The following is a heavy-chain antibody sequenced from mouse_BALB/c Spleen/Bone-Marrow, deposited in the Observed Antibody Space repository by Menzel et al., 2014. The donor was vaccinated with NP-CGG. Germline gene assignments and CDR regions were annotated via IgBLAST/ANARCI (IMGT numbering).Heavy chain of an antibody. J-gene: IGHJ3*01. D-gene: IGHD1-2*01. V-gene: IGHV1S81*02. CDR2: INPSNGGT. CDR3: TRPYYGYVGYAY. Sequence: VKLMESGAELVKPGASVKLSCKASGYTFTSYYMYWVKQRPGQGLEWIGGINPSNGGTNFNEKFKSKATLTVDKSSSTAYMQLSSLTFEDSAIYYCTRPYYGYVGYAYWGQGTQVTVSA. CDR1: GYTFTSYY.